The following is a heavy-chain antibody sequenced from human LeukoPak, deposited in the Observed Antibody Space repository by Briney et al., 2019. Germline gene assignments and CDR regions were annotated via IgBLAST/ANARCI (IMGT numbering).Heavy chain of an antibody. CDR2: IYHSGST. J-gene: IGHJ5*02. V-gene: IGHV4-4*02. CDR3: ARELELPGPNWFDP. D-gene: IGHD1-7*01. CDR1: GGSISSSNW. Sequence: SETLSLTCAVSGGSISSSNWWSWVRQPPGKGLEWIGEIYHSGSTNYNPSLKSRVTISVDKSKNQFSLKLSSVTAADTAVYYCARELELPGPNWFDPWGQGTLVTVSS.